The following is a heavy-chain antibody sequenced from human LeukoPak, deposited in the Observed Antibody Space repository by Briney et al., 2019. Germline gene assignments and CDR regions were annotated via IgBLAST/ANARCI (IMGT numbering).Heavy chain of an antibody. D-gene: IGHD6-13*01. CDR1: GFTVSSNY. CDR3: AKDYRLAAAGGDYFDY. CDR2: IYSGGST. Sequence: PGGSLRLSCAASGFTVSSNYMSWVRQAPGKGLEWVSVIYSGGSTYYADSVKGRFTISRDNSKNTLFLQMNSLRAEDTAVYYCAKDYRLAAAGGDYFDYWGQGTLVTVSS. V-gene: IGHV3-53*01. J-gene: IGHJ4*02.